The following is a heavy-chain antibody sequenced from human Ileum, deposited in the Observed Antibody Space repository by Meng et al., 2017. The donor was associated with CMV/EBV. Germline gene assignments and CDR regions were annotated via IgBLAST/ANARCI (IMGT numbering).Heavy chain of an antibody. V-gene: IGHV3-23*03. Sequence: SCEASGCTFTNIPMSWVRQAPGKGLEWVSVIYNDDSDTRYADSVKGRFTISRDNSKNTLYLQMNSLRAEDTAVYYCAKDLRGYSNDYWGQGTLVTVSS. J-gene: IGHJ4*02. CDR3: AKDLRGYSNDY. CDR1: GCTFTNIP. CDR2: IYNDDSDT. D-gene: IGHD4-11*01.